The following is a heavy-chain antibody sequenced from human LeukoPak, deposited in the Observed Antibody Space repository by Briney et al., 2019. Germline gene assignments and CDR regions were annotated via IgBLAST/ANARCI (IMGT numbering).Heavy chain of an antibody. J-gene: IGHJ4*02. Sequence: GALRLSCAASGFAFSTYSMNWVRQAPGKGLEWLSSISSSSTYIYYADSMKGRFTISRDNAKNSLYLQMNSLRAEDTAVYYCARVKPEQQWPGTIDYWGQGTLVTVSS. D-gene: IGHD6-19*01. CDR2: ISSSSTYI. CDR3: ARVKPEQQWPGTIDY. CDR1: GFAFSTYS. V-gene: IGHV3-21*01.